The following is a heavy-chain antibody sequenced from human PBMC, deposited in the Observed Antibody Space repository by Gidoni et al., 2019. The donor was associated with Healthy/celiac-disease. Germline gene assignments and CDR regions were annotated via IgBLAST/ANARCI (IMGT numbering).Heavy chain of an antibody. Sequence: QVQLQESGPGLVKPSQTLSLTCTVSGGSISRGGYYWSWIRQHPGKGLEWIGYIYYSGSTYYNPSLKSRVTISVDTSKNQFSLKLSSVTAADTAVYYCARDFWFGSSPEGYFDYWGQGTLVTVSS. V-gene: IGHV4-31*03. CDR1: GGSISRGGYY. CDR3: ARDFWFGSSPEGYFDY. CDR2: IYYSGST. D-gene: IGHD3-10*01. J-gene: IGHJ4*02.